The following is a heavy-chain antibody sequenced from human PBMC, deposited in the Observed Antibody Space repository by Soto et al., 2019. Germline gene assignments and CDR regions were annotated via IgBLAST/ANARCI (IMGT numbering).Heavy chain of an antibody. V-gene: IGHV3-53*01. CDR2: IYSGGSI. J-gene: IGHJ6*02. CDR3: AKSLSPYYYYGMDV. Sequence: EVQLVESGGGLIQPGGSLRLSCAASGFTVSTNYMNWVRQAPGKGLEWVSLIYSGGSIFYADSVRGRFTISRDNSKNTLYLQMNSLRAEDTAVYYCAKSLSPYYYYGMDVWGQGTTVTVSS. CDR1: GFTVSTNY.